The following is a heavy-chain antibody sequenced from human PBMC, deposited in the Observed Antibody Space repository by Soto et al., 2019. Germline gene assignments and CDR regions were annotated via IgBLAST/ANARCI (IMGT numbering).Heavy chain of an antibody. CDR3: STTVITAPLFEY. J-gene: IGHJ4*02. D-gene: IGHD2-21*02. CDR2: IRNKPNGHTT. V-gene: IGHV3-72*01. Sequence: GGSLRLSCEGSGFTFSGHYMDWVRQAPGKGLEWLGRIRNKPNGHTTAYAASVKGRFTISRDDSKKLVYLQMNSLKSEDTALYYCSTTVITAPLFEYWGQGTLVTVSS. CDR1: GFTFSGHY.